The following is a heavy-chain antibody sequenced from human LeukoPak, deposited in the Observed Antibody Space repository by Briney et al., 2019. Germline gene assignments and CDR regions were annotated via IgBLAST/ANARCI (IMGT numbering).Heavy chain of an antibody. J-gene: IGHJ4*02. D-gene: IGHD3-10*01. CDR2: IFLSGST. CDR3: ARDLSGSGNYFDS. Sequence: SETLSLTCAVSGDSIGSGNWWSWVRQSPGKGLEWIGEIFLSGSTNYNPSLKSRVTISLDKSKNQFSLRLSSVTAADTAVYYCARDLSGSGNYFDSWGQGTLVTVSS. CDR1: GDSIGSGNW. V-gene: IGHV4-4*02.